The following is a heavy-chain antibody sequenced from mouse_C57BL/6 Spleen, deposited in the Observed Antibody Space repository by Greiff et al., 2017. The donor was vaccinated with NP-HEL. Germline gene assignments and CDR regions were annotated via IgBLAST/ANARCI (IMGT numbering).Heavy chain of an antibody. V-gene: IGHV1-18*01. J-gene: IGHJ2*01. Sequence: VQLKESGPELVKPGASVKIPCKASGYTFTDYNMDWVKQSHGKSLEWIGVINPNNGGTIYNQKFKGKATLTVDKSSSTAYMELRSLTSEDTAVYYCARRPHFDYWGQGTTLTVSS. CDR1: GYTFTDYN. CDR2: INPNNGGT. CDR3: ARRPHFDY.